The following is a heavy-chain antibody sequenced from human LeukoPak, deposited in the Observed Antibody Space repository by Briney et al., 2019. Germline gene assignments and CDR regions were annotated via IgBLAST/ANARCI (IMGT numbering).Heavy chain of an antibody. V-gene: IGHV3-7*01. CDR3: AIDLVHHDILTGTDYFDY. CDR2: IIEGGDVK. Sequence: PGGSLRLSCAPSGFTFSVYWMTWVRQAPGKGLAWVANIIEGGDVKYYADSVKGRFTISRDNAKNSLYLQMNSLRAEDPAVYYCAIDLVHHDILTGTDYFDYGGQGTLVTVSS. J-gene: IGHJ4*02. CDR1: GFTFSVYW. D-gene: IGHD3-9*01.